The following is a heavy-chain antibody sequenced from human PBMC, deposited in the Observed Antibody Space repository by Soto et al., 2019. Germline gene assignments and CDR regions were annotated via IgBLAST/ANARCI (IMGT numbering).Heavy chain of an antibody. D-gene: IGHD3-3*01. CDR1: GFTFSSYG. CDR2: ISYDGSNK. Sequence: GGSLRLSCAASGFTFSSYGMHWVRQAPGKGLEWVAVISYDGSNKYYADSVKGRFTISRDNSKNTLYLQMNSLRAEDTAVYYCAKGLIDYDFWSGSFDYWGQGTLVTVSS. CDR3: AKGLIDYDFWSGSFDY. V-gene: IGHV3-30*18. J-gene: IGHJ4*02.